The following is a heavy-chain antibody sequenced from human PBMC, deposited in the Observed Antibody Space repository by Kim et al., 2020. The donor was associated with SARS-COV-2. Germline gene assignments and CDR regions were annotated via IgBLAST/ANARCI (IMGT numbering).Heavy chain of an antibody. CDR3: ARERLITIFGVVINDAFDL. V-gene: IGHV3-11*05. CDR1: GFTFSDYY. Sequence: GGSLRLSCAASGFTFSDYYMSWIRQAPGKGLEWISYISSSSSYTNYADSVKGRFTISRDNAKNSLYLQMNSLRAEDTAVYYCARERLITIFGVVINDAFDLWGQGTMVTVSS. CDR2: ISSSSSYT. J-gene: IGHJ3*01. D-gene: IGHD3-3*01.